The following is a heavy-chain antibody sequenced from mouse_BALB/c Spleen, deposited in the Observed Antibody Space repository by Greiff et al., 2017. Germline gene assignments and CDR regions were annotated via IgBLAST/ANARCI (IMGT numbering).Heavy chain of an antibody. CDR2: INPSTGYT. CDR3: ARDFGNYFDY. Sequence: QVQLQQSGAELAKPGASVKMSCKASGYTFTIYWMHWVKQRPGQGLEWIGYINPSTGYTEYNQKFKDKATLTADKSSSTAYMQLSSLTSEDSAVYYCARDFGNYFDYWGQGTTLTVSS. J-gene: IGHJ2*01. V-gene: IGHV1-7*01. D-gene: IGHD1-1*02. CDR1: GYTFTIYW.